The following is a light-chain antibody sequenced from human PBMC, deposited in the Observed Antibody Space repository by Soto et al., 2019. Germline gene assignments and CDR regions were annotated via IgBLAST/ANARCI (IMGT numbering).Light chain of an antibody. CDR1: QNINRY. J-gene: IGKJ5*01. CDR3: QQRSNWPIT. Sequence: VLTQSPATLSLSPGERATLSCRASQNINRYLAWYHQKPGQPPRLLIYDASTRATGIPARFSGSGSGTDFTLTISSLEPEDFAVYYCQQRSNWPITFGQGTRLEI. V-gene: IGKV3-11*01. CDR2: DAS.